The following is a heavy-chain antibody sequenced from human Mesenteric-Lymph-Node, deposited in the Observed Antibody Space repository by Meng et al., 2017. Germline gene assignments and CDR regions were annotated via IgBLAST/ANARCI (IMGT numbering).Heavy chain of an antibody. CDR1: GGSMSSGNYY. V-gene: IGHV4-30-4*01. Sequence: QAQRQVSGPGLGEPSQTLSLTCTVSGGSMSSGNYYWSWIRQPPGKGLEWIGYIHHSGSAYYNPSLKSRVSISVDTSKNQFSLNLNSMTAADTAVYYCASFDHIPRRNYFDYWGQGTLVTVSS. D-gene: IGHD2-21*01. CDR2: IHHSGSA. J-gene: IGHJ4*02. CDR3: ASFDHIPRRNYFDY.